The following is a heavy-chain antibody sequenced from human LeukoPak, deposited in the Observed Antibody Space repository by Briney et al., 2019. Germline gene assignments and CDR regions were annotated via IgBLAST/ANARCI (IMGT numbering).Heavy chain of an antibody. J-gene: IGHJ4*02. CDR3: AREGGSSRSLEN. CDR1: GGSISSSY. D-gene: IGHD1-26*01. CDR2: IYASGSS. Sequence: TSETLSLTCNVSGGSISSSYWSWIRQPAGKGLEWIGRIYASGSSNYNPSLKSRVTMSVGTSKNQFSLNLSTVTAADTAVYYCAREGGSSRSLENWGQGTLVTVSS. V-gene: IGHV4-4*07.